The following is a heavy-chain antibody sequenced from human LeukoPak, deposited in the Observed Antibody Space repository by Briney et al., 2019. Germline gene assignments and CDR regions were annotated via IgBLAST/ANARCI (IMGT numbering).Heavy chain of an antibody. CDR2: INHSGST. D-gene: IGHD1-26*01. Sequence: PSDTLSLTCAVYGGSFSGYYWSWIRQPPAKGLDWIGEINHSGSTNYNASLKSRVTISVDTSKNQFSLKLSSVTAADTAVYYCARALIVGATTTRRFDPWGQGTLVTVSS. J-gene: IGHJ5*02. CDR1: GGSFSGYY. CDR3: ARALIVGATTTRRFDP. V-gene: IGHV4-34*01.